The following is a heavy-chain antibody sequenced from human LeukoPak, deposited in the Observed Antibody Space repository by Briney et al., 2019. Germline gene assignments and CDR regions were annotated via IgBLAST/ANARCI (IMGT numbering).Heavy chain of an antibody. CDR1: GFTFSSYA. V-gene: IGHV3-23*01. D-gene: IGHD3-22*01. CDR2: ISGSGGST. J-gene: IGHJ4*02. Sequence: GGSLRLSCAASGFTFSSYAMSWVRQAPGKGLEWVSAISGSGGSTYYADSVKGRFTISRDNSKNTLYLQMNSLRAEDTAVYYCAKDLTYYYDSSGLGGEGDFDYWGQGTLVTVSS. CDR3: AKDLTYYYDSSGLGGEGDFDY.